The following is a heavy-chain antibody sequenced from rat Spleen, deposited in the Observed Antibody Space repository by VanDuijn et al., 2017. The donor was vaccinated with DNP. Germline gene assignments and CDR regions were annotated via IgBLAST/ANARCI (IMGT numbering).Heavy chain of an antibody. Sequence: QVELRESGPGLVQPSQTLSLTCAISGFSLTSYNVHWVRQPPGKGLEWIAAISSGGSTYYNSALKSRLSISRDTSKSQVFLKGNSLQTEDIATYYCARGNYGGYDYWGQGVMVTVSS. CDR2: ISSGGST. D-gene: IGHD1-11*01. J-gene: IGHJ2*01. V-gene: IGHV2-6*01. CDR3: ARGNYGGYDY. CDR1: GFSLTSYN.